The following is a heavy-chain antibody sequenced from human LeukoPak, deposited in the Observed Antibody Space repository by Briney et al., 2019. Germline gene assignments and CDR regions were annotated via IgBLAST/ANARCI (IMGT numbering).Heavy chain of an antibody. CDR1: GFTFRSYS. Sequence: PGGSLRLSCAASGFTFRSYSMNWVRQAPGKGLEWVSSISSSSSHIYYADSVKGRFTISRDNAKNSLYLQMNSLRAEDTAVYFCARSDYCGGDCYSSLSNYWCQGTLVTVSS. CDR2: ISSSSSHI. J-gene: IGHJ4*02. CDR3: ARSDYCGGDCYSSLSNY. V-gene: IGHV3-21*01. D-gene: IGHD2-21*02.